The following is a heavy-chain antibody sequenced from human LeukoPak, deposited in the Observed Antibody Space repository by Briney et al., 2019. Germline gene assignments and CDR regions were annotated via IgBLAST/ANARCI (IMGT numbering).Heavy chain of an antibody. J-gene: IGHJ3*02. CDR1: RLI. CDR2: ISHDGNSK. CDR3: AKEGHSSGYCGVFDI. D-gene: IGHD3-22*01. Sequence: GGSLRLSCAASRLIIHWVRQAPGKGLEWVAAISHDGNSKYYADSVKGRFTISRDNSKNTVYLQLNSLGAEDTAVYYCAKEGHSSGYCGVFDIWGQGATVTVSS. V-gene: IGHV3-30-3*01.